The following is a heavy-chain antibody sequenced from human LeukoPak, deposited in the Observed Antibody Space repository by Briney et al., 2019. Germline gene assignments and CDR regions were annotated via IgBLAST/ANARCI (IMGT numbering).Heavy chain of an antibody. CDR2: MNPNSGNT. J-gene: IGHJ3*02. CDR1: GYTFTSYD. V-gene: IGHV1-8*01. Sequence: ASVKVSCKASGYTFTSYDINWVRQATGQGLDGMGWMNPNSGNTGYAQKFQGRVTMTRNTSISTAYMELSSLRSEDTAVYYCARGAYYYDSSDAFDIWGEGTRVSVSS. D-gene: IGHD3-22*01. CDR3: ARGAYYYDSSDAFDI.